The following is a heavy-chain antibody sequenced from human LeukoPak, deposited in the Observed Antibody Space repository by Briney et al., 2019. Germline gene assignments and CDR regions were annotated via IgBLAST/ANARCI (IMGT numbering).Heavy chain of an antibody. D-gene: IGHD3-10*01. CDR2: MFSGGST. V-gene: IGHV3-66*02. CDR3: ARDGWQL. CDR1: GFPVSSNF. Sequence: GGSLRLSCAVSGFPVSSNFMSWVRQAPGKGLQSVSIMFSGGSTDYADSVRGRFSISRDSSQNTVYLQMNSLRAEDTAVYYCARDGWQLWGQGTLVTVSS. J-gene: IGHJ4*02.